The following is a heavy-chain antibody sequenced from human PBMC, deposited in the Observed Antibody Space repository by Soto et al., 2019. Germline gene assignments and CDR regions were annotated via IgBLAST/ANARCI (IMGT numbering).Heavy chain of an antibody. V-gene: IGHV3-33*03. CDR1: GFTFSSYG. J-gene: IGHJ4*02. CDR3: AHRGGAAVGLYYFDY. D-gene: IGHD6-13*01. Sequence: QVQLVESGGGVVQPGRSLRLSCAASGFTFSSYGMHWVRQAPGKGLEWVAVIWYDDKRYSPSLKSRLTITKDTSKNQVVLTMTNMDPVDTATYYCAHRGGAAVGLYYFDYWGQGALVTVSS. CDR2: IWYDDK.